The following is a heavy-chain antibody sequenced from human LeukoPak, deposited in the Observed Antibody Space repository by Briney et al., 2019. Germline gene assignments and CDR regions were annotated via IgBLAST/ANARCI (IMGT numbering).Heavy chain of an antibody. J-gene: IGHJ4*02. CDR2: IFFSGST. V-gene: IGHV4-59*08. D-gene: IGHD4-17*01. Sequence: SETLSLTCTVSGGSISSYYWSWIRQPPGKGLDWIGYIFFSGSTIYNPSLKSRVTISVDTSKNQFSLKLNSVTAADTVVYYCAGTNGDYVFDYWGQGTLVTVSS. CDR3: AGTNGDYVFDY. CDR1: GGSISSYY.